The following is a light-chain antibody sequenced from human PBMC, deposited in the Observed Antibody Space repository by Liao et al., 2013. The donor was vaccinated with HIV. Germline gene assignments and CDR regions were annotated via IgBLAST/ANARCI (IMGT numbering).Light chain of an antibody. V-gene: IGLV3-21*04. J-gene: IGLJ3*02. CDR2: YDS. CDR3: QVWDSPSDHRV. CDR1: DIRGKS. Sequence: SYELTQPPSVSVAAGQTARMTCGGDDIRGKSVHWYQQQPGQAPVLVISYDSERPSGIPERFSGSNSGNTATLTISRVEAGDEADYYCQVWDSPSDHRVFGGGTKLTVL.